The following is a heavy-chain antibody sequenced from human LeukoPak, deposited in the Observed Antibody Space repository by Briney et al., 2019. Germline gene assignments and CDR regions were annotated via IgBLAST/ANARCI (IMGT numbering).Heavy chain of an antibody. J-gene: IGHJ4*02. Sequence: QPGRSLRLSCAASGFIFSTHGMHWVRQAPGKGLEWGSLISFDRSKKYYADSVKGRFTISRDNSKSTLYLQLNSLRAEDTAVYYCVKDRHFYGAGTYYNLDYWGQGTLVTVSS. CDR3: VKDRHFYGAGTYYNLDY. CDR2: ISFDRSKK. CDR1: GFIFSTHG. V-gene: IGHV3-30*18. D-gene: IGHD3-10*01.